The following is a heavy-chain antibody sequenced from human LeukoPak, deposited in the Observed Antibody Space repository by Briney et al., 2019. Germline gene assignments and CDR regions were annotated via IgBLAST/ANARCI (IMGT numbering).Heavy chain of an antibody. D-gene: IGHD3-3*01. CDR1: GYTLTELS. Sequence: ASVTVSCKVSGYTLTELSMHWVRQAPGKGLEGMGGFDPEDGETIYAQKFQGRVTMTEDTSTDTAYMELSSLSSEDTAVCYCATGSILECSPDLAYWGQGTLVTVSS. V-gene: IGHV1-24*01. CDR3: ATGSILECSPDLAY. CDR2: FDPEDGET. J-gene: IGHJ4*02.